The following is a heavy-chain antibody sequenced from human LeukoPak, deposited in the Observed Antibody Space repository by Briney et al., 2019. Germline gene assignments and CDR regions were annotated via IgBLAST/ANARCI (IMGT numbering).Heavy chain of an antibody. CDR3: AREGLRLGRLDDY. Sequence: ASVKPSCKASGYTFTSYYMHCVRQAHGQGLEWMGIINPIGGSTSYAQKLQGRVTITRDMSTRTVYMALSSMRSEVTGVYFCAREGLRLGRLDDYWGQGTLVTVSS. CDR2: INPIGGST. CDR1: GYTFTSYY. D-gene: IGHD3-16*01. J-gene: IGHJ4*02. V-gene: IGHV1-46*04.